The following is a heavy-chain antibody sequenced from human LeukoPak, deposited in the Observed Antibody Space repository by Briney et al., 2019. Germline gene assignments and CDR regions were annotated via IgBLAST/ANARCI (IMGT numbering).Heavy chain of an antibody. D-gene: IGHD5-12*01. Sequence: PSETLSLACSVSGYSISSDYYWNWIRQPPGKGLEWIGYIYYSGSTNYNPSLKSRVTISVDTSKNRFSLKLSSVTAADTAVYYCTRSRYSAYDHFDYWGQGTLVTVSS. CDR3: TRSRYSAYDHFDY. V-gene: IGHV4-59*08. CDR1: GYSISSDYY. CDR2: IYYSGST. J-gene: IGHJ4*02.